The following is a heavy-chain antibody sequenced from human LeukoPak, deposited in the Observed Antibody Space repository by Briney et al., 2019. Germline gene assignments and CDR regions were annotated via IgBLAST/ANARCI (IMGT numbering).Heavy chain of an antibody. CDR1: GFTFSSYA. J-gene: IGHJ3*02. CDR3: ARASSYYDILTAAFDI. D-gene: IGHD3-9*01. Sequence: GGSLRLSCAASGFTFSSYAMHWVRQAPGKGLEWVALISYDGSNKYYADSVKGRFTISRDNSKNTLYLQMNSLRAEDTAVYYCARASSYYDILTAAFDIWGQGTMVTVSS. V-gene: IGHV3-30-3*01. CDR2: ISYDGSNK.